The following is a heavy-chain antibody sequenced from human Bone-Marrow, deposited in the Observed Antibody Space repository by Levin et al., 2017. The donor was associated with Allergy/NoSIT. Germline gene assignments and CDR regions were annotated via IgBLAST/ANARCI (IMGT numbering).Heavy chain of an antibody. D-gene: IGHD3-22*01. Sequence: KISCKASGGTFNTYVINWVRQAPGQGLEWMGGIIPIFDIPNYAQKFQGRVTITADESTNTAYMEVNSLTSEDTALYYCAADYYDASGYYRKDYWGPGTQVTVSS. CDR3: AADYYDASGYYRKDY. CDR2: IIPIFDIP. V-gene: IGHV1-69*01. CDR1: GGTFNTYV. J-gene: IGHJ4*02.